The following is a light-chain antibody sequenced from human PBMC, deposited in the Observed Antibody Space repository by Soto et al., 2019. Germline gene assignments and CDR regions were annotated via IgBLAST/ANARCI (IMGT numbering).Light chain of an antibody. Sequence: QSALTQPASLSGSPGQSITISCTGTSSDVGGYNYVSWYQQHPGKAPNLIIFDVSTRPSGVSNRFYGSQSGNSASLPISGLHAEDEADYYCSSYTGSNTPVVFGGGTKVTVL. J-gene: IGLJ2*01. CDR2: DVS. CDR1: SSDVGGYNY. V-gene: IGLV2-14*01. CDR3: SSYTGSNTPVV.